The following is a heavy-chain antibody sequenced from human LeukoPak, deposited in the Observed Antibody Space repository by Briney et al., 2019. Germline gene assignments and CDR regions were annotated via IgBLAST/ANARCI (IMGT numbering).Heavy chain of an antibody. Sequence: SETLSLTSTVSGGSISSYYWSWIRQPAGKGLEWIGRIYTSGTTHYNPSLKSRVTISVDTSKNQFSLKLSSVTAADTAVYYCARLSTVTTSFDYWGQGTLVTVSS. V-gene: IGHV4-4*07. CDR3: ARLSTVTTSFDY. CDR1: GGSISSYY. D-gene: IGHD4-17*01. J-gene: IGHJ4*02. CDR2: IYTSGTT.